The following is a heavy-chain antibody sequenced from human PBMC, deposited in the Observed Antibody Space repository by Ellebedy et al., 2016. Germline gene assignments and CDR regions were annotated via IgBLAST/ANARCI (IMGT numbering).Heavy chain of an antibody. J-gene: IGHJ4*02. V-gene: IGHV3-23*01. Sequence: GGSLRLSCAASGFTFSSYAMSWVRQAPGKGLEWVSAISGSGGSTYYADSVKGRFTISRDNSKNTLYLQMNSLRAEDTAVYYCTKDYFPNYYDSSGSDYWGQGTLVTVSS. CDR3: TKDYFPNYYDSSGSDY. CDR1: GFTFSSYA. D-gene: IGHD3-22*01. CDR2: ISGSGGST.